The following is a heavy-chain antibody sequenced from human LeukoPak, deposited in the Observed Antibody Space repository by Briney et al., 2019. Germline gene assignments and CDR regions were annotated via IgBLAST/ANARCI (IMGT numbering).Heavy chain of an antibody. CDR1: GFALSTSGMC. V-gene: IGHV2-70*11. J-gene: IGHJ4*02. CDR2: IDWDDDK. D-gene: IGHD3-22*01. Sequence: VSGPTLVNPTQTLTLTCTFSGFALSTSGMCVSWIRQPPGKALEWLARIDWDDDKYYSTSLKTRLTISKDTSKNQVVLTMTNMDPVDTATYYCARMYYYDSSGYYPGFYFDYWGQGTLVTVSS. CDR3: ARMYYYDSSGYYPGFYFDY.